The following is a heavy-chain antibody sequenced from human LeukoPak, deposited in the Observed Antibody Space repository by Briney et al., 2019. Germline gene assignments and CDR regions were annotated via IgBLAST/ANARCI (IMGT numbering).Heavy chain of an antibody. CDR1: GGTFSGYA. Sequence: ASVKVSCKASGGTFSGYAISWVRQAPGQGLEWMGGIIPIFGTANYAQKFQGRVTITADESTSTAYMELSSLRSEDTAVYYCARGGWYYDSSGYSNDAFGIWGQGTMVTVSS. V-gene: IGHV1-69*13. J-gene: IGHJ3*02. CDR3: ARGGWYYDSSGYSNDAFGI. CDR2: IIPIFGTA. D-gene: IGHD3-22*01.